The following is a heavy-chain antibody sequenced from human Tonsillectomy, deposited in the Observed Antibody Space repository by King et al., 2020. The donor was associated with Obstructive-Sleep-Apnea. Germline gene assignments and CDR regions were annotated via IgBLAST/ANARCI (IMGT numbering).Heavy chain of an antibody. CDR3: ARDQGSSVLPYSFDY. J-gene: IGHJ4*02. Sequence: QLVQSGGGVVQPGRSLRLSCVASGFTFSSYAMHWVRQAPGKGLEWVAVISYDGSNKYYADTVKGRFTISRDNSKSTLYLQMNSLSAADTAVCYCARDQGSSVLPYSFDYWGQGTLVTVSS. CDR2: ISYDGSNK. V-gene: IGHV3-30*04. CDR1: GFTFSSYA. D-gene: IGHD2-2*01.